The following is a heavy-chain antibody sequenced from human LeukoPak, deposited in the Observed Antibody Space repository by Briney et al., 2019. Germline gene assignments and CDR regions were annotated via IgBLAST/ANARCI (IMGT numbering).Heavy chain of an antibody. D-gene: IGHD2-2*01. J-gene: IGHJ3*02. CDR2: ISSSSSTI. V-gene: IGHV3-48*01. Sequence: GGSLRLSCAASGFTFSSNAMHWVRQAPGKGLEWVSYISSSSSTIYYADSVKGRFTISRDNAKNSLYLQMNSLRAEDTAVYYCARDQKDIVVVPAARWESDAFDIWGQGTMVTVSS. CDR1: GFTFSSNA. CDR3: ARDQKDIVVVPAARWESDAFDI.